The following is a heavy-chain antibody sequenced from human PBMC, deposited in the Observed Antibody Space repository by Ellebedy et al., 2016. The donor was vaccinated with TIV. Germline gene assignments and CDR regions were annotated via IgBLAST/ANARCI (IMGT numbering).Heavy chain of an antibody. CDR2: IAHDGGNK. D-gene: IGHD5-12*01. J-gene: IGHJ4*02. CDR3: ASAARGSGAYESF. CDR1: GPSFSSHA. V-gene: IGHV3-30-3*01. Sequence: GESLKISCEASGPSFSSHAMHWVRQAPGKGLEWVAIIAHDGGNKCYADSVKGRFTISRDNSKNSLYLQMNSLRADDTALYYCASAARGSGAYESFWGQGTLVTVSS.